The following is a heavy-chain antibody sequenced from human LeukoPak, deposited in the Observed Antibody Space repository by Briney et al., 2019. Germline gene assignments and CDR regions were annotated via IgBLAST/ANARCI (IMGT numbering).Heavy chain of an antibody. Sequence: GSLRLSCAASGFTFSSYAMSWVRQAPGKGLEWIGEINHSGSTNYNPSLKSRVTISVDTSKNQFSLKLSSVTAADTAVYYCARNSDTAMVDYWGQGTLVTVSS. CDR2: INHSGST. CDR3: ARNSDTAMVDY. J-gene: IGHJ4*02. CDR1: GFTFSSYA. V-gene: IGHV4-34*01. D-gene: IGHD5-18*01.